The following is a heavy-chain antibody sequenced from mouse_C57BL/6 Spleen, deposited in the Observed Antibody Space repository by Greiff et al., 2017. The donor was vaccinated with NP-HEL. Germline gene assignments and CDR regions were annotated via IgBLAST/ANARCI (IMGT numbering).Heavy chain of an antibody. Sequence: QVQLQQPGAELMRPGTSVKLSCKASGYTFTSYWMHWVKQRPGQGLEWIGVIDPSDSYTNYNQKFKGKATLTVDTSSSTAYMQLSSLTSEDSAVYYCARGGHYGSSYGYWGQGTTLTVSS. CDR3: ARGGHYGSSYGY. J-gene: IGHJ2*01. CDR1: GYTFTSYW. CDR2: IDPSDSYT. V-gene: IGHV1-59*01. D-gene: IGHD1-1*01.